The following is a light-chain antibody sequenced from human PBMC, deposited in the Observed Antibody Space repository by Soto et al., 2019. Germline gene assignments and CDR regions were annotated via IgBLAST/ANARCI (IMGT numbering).Light chain of an antibody. V-gene: IGKV3-15*01. J-gene: IGKJ5*01. CDR2: GAS. CDR1: QSVSNN. CDR3: QQYSDWPIT. Sequence: EIVMTQSPATLSVSPGETATLSFSSSQSVSNNVAWYQQKPGQAPRLLILGASTRATGIPARFSGSGSGTEFTLSISSLQSEDFAVYFCQQYSDWPITFGQGTRLEIK.